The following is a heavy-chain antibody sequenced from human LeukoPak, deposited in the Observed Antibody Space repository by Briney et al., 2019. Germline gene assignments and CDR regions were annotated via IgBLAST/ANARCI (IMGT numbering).Heavy chain of an antibody. CDR3: ARTYCSSTSCYKGGTLDY. V-gene: IGHV4-4*07. Sequence: SETLSLTCTVSGGSISSYYWSWIRQPAGKGLEWIGRIYTSGSTNYNPSLKSRVTISVDTSKNQFSLKLSSVTAADTAVYYCARTYCSSTSCYKGGTLDYWGQGTLVTVSS. CDR2: IYTSGST. CDR1: GGSISSYY. J-gene: IGHJ4*02. D-gene: IGHD2-2*02.